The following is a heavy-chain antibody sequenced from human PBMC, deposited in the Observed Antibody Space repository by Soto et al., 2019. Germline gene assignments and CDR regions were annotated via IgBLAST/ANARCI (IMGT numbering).Heavy chain of an antibody. Sequence: GESLKISCKGSGYSFSIYWIGWVRQMPGKGLEWMGIIYPGDSDTRYSPSFQGQVTMSADKSISTAYLQWSSLKASDTAMYYCARAASAGTVWLDPWGQGTLVTVSS. CDR1: GYSFSIYW. CDR3: ARAASAGTVWLDP. V-gene: IGHV5-51*01. D-gene: IGHD6-13*01. J-gene: IGHJ5*02. CDR2: IYPGDSDT.